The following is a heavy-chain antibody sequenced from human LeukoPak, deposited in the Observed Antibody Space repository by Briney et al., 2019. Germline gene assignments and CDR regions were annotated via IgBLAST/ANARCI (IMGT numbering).Heavy chain of an antibody. CDR3: ARALGYCSGGSCNFDY. Sequence: PGRSLRLSCATSGFTFSSYAMHWVRQAPGKGLEWVAVISYDGSNKCYADSVKGRFTISRDNSKNTLYLQMNSLRADDTAVYYCARALGYCSGGSCNFDYWGQGTLVTVSS. D-gene: IGHD2-15*01. J-gene: IGHJ4*02. CDR2: ISYDGSNK. V-gene: IGHV3-30-3*01. CDR1: GFTFSSYA.